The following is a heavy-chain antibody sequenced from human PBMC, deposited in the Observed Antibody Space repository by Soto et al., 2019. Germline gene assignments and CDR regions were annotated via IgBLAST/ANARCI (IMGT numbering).Heavy chain of an antibody. CDR2: IHSSGTT. V-gene: IGHV4-4*07. J-gene: IGHJ4*02. D-gene: IGHD1-7*01. CDR3: ARDRIIGTSHSDY. Sequence: KPSGTLYLTCAVSSGSINSFYWAWIRQPAGKGLEWIGRIHSSGTTNYNPSLSSRVTMSVDPSKNQFSLRLTSVTAADTAAYYCARDRIIGTSHSDYWGQGILVTVSS. CDR1: SGSINSFY.